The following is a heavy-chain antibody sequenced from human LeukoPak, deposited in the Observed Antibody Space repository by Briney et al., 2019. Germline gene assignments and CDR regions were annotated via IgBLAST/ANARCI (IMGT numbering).Heavy chain of an antibody. V-gene: IGHV3-33*01. CDR3: ARGTVAGKAPY. J-gene: IGHJ4*02. D-gene: IGHD6-19*01. CDR2: IWFDGSNK. Sequence: GGSLRLSCAASGFIFSNDAMHWVRQAPGKGLEWVAFIWFDGSNKHYADSVKGRFTISRDNSEDTLYLQMNSLRAEDTAVYYCARGTVAGKAPYWGQGTLVTVSS. CDR1: GFIFSNDA.